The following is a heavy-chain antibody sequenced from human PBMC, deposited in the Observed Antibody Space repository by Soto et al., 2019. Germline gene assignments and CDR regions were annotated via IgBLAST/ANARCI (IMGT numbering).Heavy chain of an antibody. CDR2: MSHSGAT. CDR1: GAFFTSGSYY. D-gene: IGHD1-1*01. V-gene: IGHV4-34*01. J-gene: IGHJ3*02. CDR3: AGVERGTATSVVDAFDI. Sequence: QVQLQQWGAGLLKPSEPLSLTCDVSGAFFTSGSYYWSWIRQPPGKGLEWIGKMSHSGATTFNPSLKSRVTTSVGKTKNQLPRMMISGTAADTALYYCAGVERGTATSVVDAFDIRGPGTMVTVSS.